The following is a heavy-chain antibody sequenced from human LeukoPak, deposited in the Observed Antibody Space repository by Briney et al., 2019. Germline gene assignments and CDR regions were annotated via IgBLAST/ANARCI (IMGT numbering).Heavy chain of an antibody. V-gene: IGHV4-39*07. D-gene: IGHD4-23*01. CDR1: GGSISSSSYY. Sequence: PSETLSLTCTVSGGSISSSSYYWAWIRQPPGEGLEWVGSIYYSGTTYYNPSLKSRVTISVDTSKNQFSLKLTSVTAADTAVYYCARGPGGSALSNWGQGTLVTVSS. CDR2: IYYSGTT. J-gene: IGHJ4*02. CDR3: ARGPGGSALSN.